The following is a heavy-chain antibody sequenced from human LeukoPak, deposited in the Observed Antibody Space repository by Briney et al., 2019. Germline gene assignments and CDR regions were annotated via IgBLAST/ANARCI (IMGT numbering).Heavy chain of an antibody. D-gene: IGHD3-22*01. V-gene: IGHV1-18*01. Sequence: ASVKVPCKASGYTFTSYGISWVRQAPGQGLEWMGWISAYNGNTNYAQKLQGRVTMTTDTSTSTAYMELRSLRSDDTAVYYCARQGRFTMISGFDPWGQGTLVTVSS. CDR2: ISAYNGNT. J-gene: IGHJ5*02. CDR3: ARQGRFTMISGFDP. CDR1: GYTFTSYG.